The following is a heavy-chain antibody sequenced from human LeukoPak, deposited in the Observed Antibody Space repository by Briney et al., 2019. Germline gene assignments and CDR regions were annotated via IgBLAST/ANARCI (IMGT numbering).Heavy chain of an antibody. J-gene: IGHJ5*02. Sequence: PSETLSLTCALYGGSFSDYYWSWIRQPPGQGLEWIGEINRSGSTNYNPSLRGRVTISVDTSKNRFSLKLSSMTAADTAVYYCARPAWFDPWGQGTLVTVSS. V-gene: IGHV4-34*01. D-gene: IGHD2-2*01. CDR2: INRSGST. CDR1: GGSFSDYY. CDR3: ARPAWFDP.